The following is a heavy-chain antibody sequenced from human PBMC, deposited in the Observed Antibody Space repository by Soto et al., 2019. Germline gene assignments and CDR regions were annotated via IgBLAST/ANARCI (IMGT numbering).Heavy chain of an antibody. CDR2: ISGSGGST. V-gene: IGHV3-23*01. D-gene: IGHD6-6*01. J-gene: IGHJ4*02. CDR1: GITFSNYA. Sequence: PGGSLRLSCAASGITFSNYAMSWVRQAPGKGLEWVSGISGSGGSTYYAGSVKGRFTIARDNSKNTLFLQMNSLRAEDTAAYYCAKAPASSMTASRPFDQWGQGTLVTVSS. CDR3: AKAPASSMTASRPFDQ.